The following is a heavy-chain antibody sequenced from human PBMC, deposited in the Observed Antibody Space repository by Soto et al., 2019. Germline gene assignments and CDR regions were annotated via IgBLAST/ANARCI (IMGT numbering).Heavy chain of an antibody. CDR1: GYTFTSYA. CDR2: INAGNGNT. CDR3: AIRRGYSYGSIKRGHYYYMDV. Sequence: ASVKVSCKASGYTFTSYAMHWVRQAPGQRLEWMGWINAGNGNTKYSQKFQGRVTITRDTSASTAYMELSSLRSEDTAVYYCAIRRGYSYGSIKRGHYYYMDVWGKGTTVTVSS. V-gene: IGHV1-3*01. J-gene: IGHJ6*03. D-gene: IGHD5-18*01.